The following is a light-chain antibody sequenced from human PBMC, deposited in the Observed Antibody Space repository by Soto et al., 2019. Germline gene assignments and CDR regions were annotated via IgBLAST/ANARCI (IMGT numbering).Light chain of an antibody. J-gene: IGKJ4*01. CDR3: QPRSNWPLT. V-gene: IGKV3-11*01. CDR2: DAS. Sequence: EIVLTQSPATLSLSPGERATLSCKASQTINNYLAWYQQKPGQAPRLLIYDASNRATGIPARFSGSGSGTDFTLTISSLAPEDFAVYYCQPRSNWPLTFGGGTKVEIK. CDR1: QTINNY.